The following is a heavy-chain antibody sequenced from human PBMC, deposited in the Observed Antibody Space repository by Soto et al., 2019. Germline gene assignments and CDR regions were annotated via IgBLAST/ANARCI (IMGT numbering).Heavy chain of an antibody. J-gene: IGHJ4*02. CDR2: IYYSGST. CDR1: GGSISSYY. V-gene: IGHV4-59*01. CDR3: ARSSSWYGHLGY. Sequence: QVQLQESGPGLVKPSETLSLTCTVSGGSISSYYWSWIRQPPGKGLEWIGYIYYSGSTNYNPSLMSRVTISVDTSKNQFSLKLSSVTAADTAVYYCARSSSWYGHLGYWGQGTLVTVSS. D-gene: IGHD6-13*01.